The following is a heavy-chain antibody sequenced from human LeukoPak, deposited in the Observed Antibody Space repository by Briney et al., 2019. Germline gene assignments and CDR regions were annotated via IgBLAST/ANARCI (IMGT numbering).Heavy chain of an antibody. CDR1: GFTFSSYG. J-gene: IGHJ6*03. CDR2: ISSSSSFI. D-gene: IGHD3/OR15-3a*01. Sequence: GGSLRLSCAASGFTFSSYGMHWVRQAPGKGLEWVSSISSSSSFIYYADSVKGRFTISRDNAKNSLYLQMNSLRAEDTAVYYCARDGHTYYQYYMDVWGKGTTVTVSS. CDR3: ARDGHTYYQYYMDV. V-gene: IGHV3-21*01.